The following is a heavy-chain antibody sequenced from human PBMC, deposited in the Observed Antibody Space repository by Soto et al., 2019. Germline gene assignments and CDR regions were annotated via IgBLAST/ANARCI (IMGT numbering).Heavy chain of an antibody. CDR1: GFTFSDYY. CDR2: ISSTGSAI. Sequence: QVQLVESGGGLAKPGGSLRLSCAASGFTFSDYYMSWIRQAPGKGLEWISYISSTGSAIYYADSVKGRFTSSRDNAKNSLYLQMNSLRAEDTAVYYCARGSRQRFLEWLLFDYWGQGTLVTVSS. D-gene: IGHD3-3*01. V-gene: IGHV3-11*01. J-gene: IGHJ4*02. CDR3: ARGSRQRFLEWLLFDY.